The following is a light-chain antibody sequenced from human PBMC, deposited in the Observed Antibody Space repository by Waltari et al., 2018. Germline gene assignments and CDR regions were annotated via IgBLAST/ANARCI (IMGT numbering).Light chain of an antibody. J-gene: IGKJ1*01. CDR2: GAS. CDR3: QQYDNWPRT. CDR1: QSVNSN. V-gene: IGKV3-15*01. Sequence: EIGLTQSPATLSMSPGERATLSCRTSQSVNSNLAWYQQKRGQTPRLLIFGASARAPGVPARFCGSGSETQFTLTINSLQSEDFVVYYCQQYDNWPRTFGQGTKVEMK.